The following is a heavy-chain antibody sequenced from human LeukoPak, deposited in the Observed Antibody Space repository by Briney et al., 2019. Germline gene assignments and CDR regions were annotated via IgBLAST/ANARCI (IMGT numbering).Heavy chain of an antibody. J-gene: IGHJ4*02. CDR3: AKLASLRFLEWLNNFDY. CDR1: GFTFSSYA. V-gene: IGHV3-23*01. D-gene: IGHD3-3*01. CDR2: ISGSGGST. Sequence: GGSLRLSCAASGFTFSSYAMSWVRQAPGKGLEWVSAISGSGGSTYYADSVKGRFTISRDNSKNTLYLQMNSLRAEDTAVYYCAKLASLRFLEWLNNFDYWGRGTLVTVSS.